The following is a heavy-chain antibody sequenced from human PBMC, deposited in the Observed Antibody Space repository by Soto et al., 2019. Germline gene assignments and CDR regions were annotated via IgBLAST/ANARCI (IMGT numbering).Heavy chain of an antibody. J-gene: IGHJ6*02. V-gene: IGHV3-30*18. CDR3: AKETNYYDSSTYYYGMDV. D-gene: IGHD3-22*01. CDR2: ISYDGSNK. CDR1: GFTFSSYG. Sequence: QVQLVESGGGVVQPGRSLRLSCAACGFTFSSYGMHWVRQAPGKGLEWVAVISYDGSNKYYADSVKGRFTISRDNSKNTLYMQMNSLRAEDTAVYYCAKETNYYDSSTYYYGMDVWGQGTTVTVSS.